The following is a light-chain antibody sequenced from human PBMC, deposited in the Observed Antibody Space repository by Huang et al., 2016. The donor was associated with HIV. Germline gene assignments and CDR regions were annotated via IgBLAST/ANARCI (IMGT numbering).Light chain of an antibody. V-gene: IGKV3-15*01. CDR2: GAS. J-gene: IGKJ5*01. CDR1: QSVSSN. CDR3: QQYNNWPIT. Sequence: EIVMTQSPATLSVSPGERATLSCRASQSVSSNLAWYPQKPGQAPRLLIYGASTRDTGIPARFSGSGSGTEFTLTISSLQSEDFAVYYCQQYNNWPITFGQGTRLEIK.